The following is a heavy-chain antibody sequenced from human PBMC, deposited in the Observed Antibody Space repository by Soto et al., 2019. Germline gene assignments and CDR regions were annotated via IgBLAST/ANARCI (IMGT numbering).Heavy chain of an antibody. CDR1: GYSFTSYW. V-gene: IGHV5-10-1*01. Sequence: PGESLKISCKGSGYSFTSYWITWVRQMPGKGLEWMGRIDPSDSYINYSPSFQGHVTISADKSISTAYLQWSSLKASDTAMYYCARRPGSSSFGESNFDYWGQGTLVTV. D-gene: IGHD3-10*01. J-gene: IGHJ4*02. CDR2: IDPSDSYI. CDR3: ARRPGSSSFGESNFDY.